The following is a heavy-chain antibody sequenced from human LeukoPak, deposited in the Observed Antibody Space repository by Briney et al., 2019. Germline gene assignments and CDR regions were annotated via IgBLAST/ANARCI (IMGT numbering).Heavy chain of an antibody. CDR2: IDPSDSYT. CDR3: ARRDGYNQGWDY. Sequence: GESLKISCQGSGYTFTKYWIVWVRQMPGKGLEWMGRIDPSDSYTNYSPSFQGHVTISADKSISTAYLQWSSLKASDTAMYYCARRDGYNQGWDYWGQGTLVTVSS. CDR1: GYTFTKYW. D-gene: IGHD5-24*01. V-gene: IGHV5-10-1*01. J-gene: IGHJ4*02.